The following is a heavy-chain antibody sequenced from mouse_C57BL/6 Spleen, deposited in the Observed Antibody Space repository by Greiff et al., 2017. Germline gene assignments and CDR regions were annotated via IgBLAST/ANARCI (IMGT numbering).Heavy chain of an antibody. J-gene: IGHJ2*01. D-gene: IGHD1-1*01. CDR1: GFTFSSYA. CDR3: ARDSVVFDY. Sequence: EVQGVESGGGLVKPGGSLKLSCAASGFTFSSYAMSWVRQTPEKRLEWVATISDGGSYTYYPDNVKGRFTISRGNAKNNLYLQMSHLKSEDTAMYYCARDSVVFDYWGQGTTLTVSS. CDR2: ISDGGSYT. V-gene: IGHV5-4*01.